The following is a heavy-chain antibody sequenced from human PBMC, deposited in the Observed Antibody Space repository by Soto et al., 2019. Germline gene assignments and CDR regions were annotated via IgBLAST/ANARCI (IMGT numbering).Heavy chain of an antibody. CDR3: AREGDTFIYGGNSGVLDY. D-gene: IGHD4-17*01. CDR2: IKQDGSEK. Sequence: EVQLVESGGGLVQPGGSLRLSCAASGFTFSSYWMNWVRQAPGKGLEWVANIKQDGSEKYYVDSVKGRFTISRDNAKNSLYLQMNSLRAEDTAVYYCAREGDTFIYGGNSGVLDYWGQGTLVTVSS. CDR1: GFTFSSYW. J-gene: IGHJ4*02. V-gene: IGHV3-7*01.